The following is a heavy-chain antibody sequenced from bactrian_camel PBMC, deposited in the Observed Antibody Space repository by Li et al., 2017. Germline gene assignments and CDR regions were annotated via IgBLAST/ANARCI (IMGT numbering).Heavy chain of an antibody. V-gene: IGHV3S53*01. J-gene: IGHJ4*01. CDR2: IANDGTT. Sequence: HVQLVESGGGSAEAGGSLRLSCEASENQVRSNCMGWFRQVPGKGREGVATIANDGTTDYADSVMGRFRISKDNAANTLYLQMNILEADDTALYYCAWGPSSAMPAIQARGIMSPAYFAFWGQGTQVTVS. CDR1: ENQVRSNC. D-gene: IGHD1*01. CDR3: AWGPSSAMPAIQARGIMSPAYFAF.